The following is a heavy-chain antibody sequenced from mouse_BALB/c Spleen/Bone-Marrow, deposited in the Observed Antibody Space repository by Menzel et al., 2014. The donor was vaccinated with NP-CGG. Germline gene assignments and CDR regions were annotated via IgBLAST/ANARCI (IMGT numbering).Heavy chain of an antibody. CDR3: ARRWLPYAMDY. Sequence: LVESGPELVKPGASVGMSCKASGYTFTSYIMHWVKQKPGQGLEWIGYINPYNDGTKYNEKFKGKATLTSDKSSSTAYMELSSLTSEDSAVYYCARRWLPYAMDYWGQGTPVTVSS. D-gene: IGHD2-3*01. V-gene: IGHV1-14*01. CDR2: INPYNDGT. J-gene: IGHJ4*01. CDR1: GYTFTSYI.